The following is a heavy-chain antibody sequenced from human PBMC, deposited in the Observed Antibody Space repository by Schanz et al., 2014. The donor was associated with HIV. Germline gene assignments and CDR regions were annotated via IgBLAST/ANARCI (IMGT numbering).Heavy chain of an antibody. CDR3: RGYRFYYGVDF. J-gene: IGHJ6*02. CDR2: SRVKSDSYAT. CDR1: GFTFSNAW. D-gene: IGHD5-18*01. V-gene: IGHV3-72*01. Sequence: EVQLVESGGGLVKPGGSLRLSCAASGFTFSNAWMSWVRQAPGKGLEWVARSRVKSDSYATEYAASVTGRFTISRDDSKNSVYLQMNSLNIEDTAVYYWRGYRFYYGVDFWGQGTTVTVS.